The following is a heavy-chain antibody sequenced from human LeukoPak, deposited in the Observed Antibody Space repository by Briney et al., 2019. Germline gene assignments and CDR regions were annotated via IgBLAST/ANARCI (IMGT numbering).Heavy chain of an antibody. CDR1: GFTFSSYG. V-gene: IGHV3-30*02. CDR2: IPYDGSNK. CDR3: AKRIAVTGTLGYFDY. D-gene: IGHD6-19*01. J-gene: IGHJ4*02. Sequence: GGSLRLSCAASGFTFSSYGMHWVRQAPGKGLEWVTFIPYDGSNKYYAGAVKGRFTISRDNSKNTLYLQMNSLRAEDTAVYYCAKRIAVTGTLGYFDYWGQGTLVTVSS.